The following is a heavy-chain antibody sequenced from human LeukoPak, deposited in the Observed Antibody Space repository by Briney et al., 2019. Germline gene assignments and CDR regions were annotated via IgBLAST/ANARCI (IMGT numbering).Heavy chain of an antibody. Sequence: GRSLRLSCAASGFTFSSYAMSWVRQAPGKGLEWVSAISGSGGSTYYADSVKGRFTISRDNSKNTLYLQMNSLRAEDTAVYYCAKDSPVQESEPRIAARPFDYWGQGTLVTVSS. V-gene: IGHV3-23*01. CDR2: ISGSGGST. CDR1: GFTFSSYA. CDR3: AKDSPVQESEPRIAARPFDY. J-gene: IGHJ4*02. D-gene: IGHD6-6*01.